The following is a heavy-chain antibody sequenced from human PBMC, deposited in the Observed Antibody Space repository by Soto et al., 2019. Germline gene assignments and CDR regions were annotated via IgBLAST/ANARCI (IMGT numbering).Heavy chain of an antibody. Sequence: GGSLRLSCAASGFTFSSYGMHWVRQAPGKGLEWVAVISYDGSNKYYADSVKGRFTISRDNSKNTLYLQMNSLRAEDTAVYYCAKGDCSGGSCYSGDAFDIWGQGTMVTVSS. CDR1: GFTFSSYG. CDR3: AKGDCSGGSCYSGDAFDI. J-gene: IGHJ3*02. CDR2: ISYDGSNK. V-gene: IGHV3-30*18. D-gene: IGHD2-15*01.